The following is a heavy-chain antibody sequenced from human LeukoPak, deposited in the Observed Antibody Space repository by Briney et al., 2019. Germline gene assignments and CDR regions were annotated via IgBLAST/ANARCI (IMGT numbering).Heavy chain of an antibody. CDR3: ARDRYDFWSGPTHYYYYYGMDV. V-gene: IGHV1-18*01. D-gene: IGHD3-3*01. CDR2: ISAYNGNT. CDR1: GYTFTSYG. Sequence: ASVKVSCKASGYTFTSYGISWVRQAPGQGLEWMGWISAYNGNTNYAQKFQGRVTITADKSTSTAYMELSSLRSEDTAVYYCARDRYDFWSGPTHYYYYYGMDVWGQGTTVTVSS. J-gene: IGHJ6*02.